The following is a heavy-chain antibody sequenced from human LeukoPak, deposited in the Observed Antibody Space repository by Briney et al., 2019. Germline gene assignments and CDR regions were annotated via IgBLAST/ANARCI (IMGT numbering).Heavy chain of an antibody. CDR1: GFTVSSNY. V-gene: IGHV3-66*01. J-gene: IGHJ4*02. CDR3: AKGPLPRIDY. Sequence: GGSLRLSCAATGFTVSSNYMSWVRQAPGQGLEWVSVIYSGGSTYYADSVKGRFTISRDNSKNTLYLQMNNLRAEDTAVYYCAKGPLPRIDYWGQGTLVTVSS. CDR2: IYSGGST.